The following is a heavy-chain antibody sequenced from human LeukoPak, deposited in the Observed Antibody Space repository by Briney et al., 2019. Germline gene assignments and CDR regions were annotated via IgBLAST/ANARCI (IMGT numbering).Heavy chain of an antibody. V-gene: IGHV4-34*01. CDR3: ARGRRLSSTGTPRTHFDY. CDR1: GGSFSGYY. D-gene: IGHD1-1*01. CDR2: INHSGST. J-gene: IGHJ4*02. Sequence: PSETLSLTCAVYGGSFSGYYWSWIRQPPGKGLEWIGEINHSGSTNYNPSLKSRVTISVDTSKNQFSLKLSSVTAADTAVYYCARGRRLSSTGTPRTHFDYWGQGTLVTVSS.